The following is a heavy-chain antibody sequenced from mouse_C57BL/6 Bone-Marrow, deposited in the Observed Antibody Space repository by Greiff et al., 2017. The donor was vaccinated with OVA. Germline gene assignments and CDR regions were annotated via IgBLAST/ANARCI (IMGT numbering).Heavy chain of an antibody. CDR1: GYTFTSYG. V-gene: IGHV1-81*01. CDR2: IYPRSGNT. D-gene: IGHD1-1*01. J-gene: IGHJ2*01. Sequence: VKLQESGAELARPGASVKLSCKASGYTFTSYGISWVKQRTGQGLEWIGEIYPRSGNTYYNEKFKGKATLTADKSSSTAYMELRSLTSEDSAVYFCARVHVITTVVADYWGQGTTLTVSS. CDR3: ARVHVITTVVADY.